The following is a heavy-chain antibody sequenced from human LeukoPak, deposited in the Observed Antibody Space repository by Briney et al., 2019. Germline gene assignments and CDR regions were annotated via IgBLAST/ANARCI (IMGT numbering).Heavy chain of an antibody. CDR1: GFTFRSYD. V-gene: IGHV3-13*04. CDR2: IGTAGDT. Sequence: GGSRRLSCAASGFTFRSYDMHGFRQPRGKGLEWVSAIGTAGDTYYPGSVKGRFTISRENAKNSLYLQMNSLRAGDTAVYYCVRGTGYSAYDYDFDYWGQGTLVTVSS. J-gene: IGHJ4*02. D-gene: IGHD5-12*01. CDR3: VRGTGYSAYDYDFDY.